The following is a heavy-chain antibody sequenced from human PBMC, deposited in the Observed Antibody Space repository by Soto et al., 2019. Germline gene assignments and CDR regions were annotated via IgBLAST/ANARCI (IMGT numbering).Heavy chain of an antibody. J-gene: IGHJ4*02. V-gene: IGHV4-31*03. CDR2: IYYSGST. D-gene: IGHD6-6*01. Sequence: PSETLSLTCTVSGGSISSGGYYWSWIRQHPGKGLEWIGYIYYSGSTYYNPSLKSRVTISVDTSKNQFSLKLSSVTAADTAVYYCAREGGGRAARLFDYWGQGTLVTVSS. CDR3: AREGGGRAARLFDY. CDR1: GGSISSGGYY.